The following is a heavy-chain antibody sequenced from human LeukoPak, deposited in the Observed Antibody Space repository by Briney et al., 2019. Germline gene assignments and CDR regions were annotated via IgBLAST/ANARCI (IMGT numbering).Heavy chain of an antibody. J-gene: IGHJ3*02. CDR2: IYSGGST. Sequence: GGSLRLSCAASGFTVSSNYMSWVRQAPGKGLEWVSVIYSGGSTYYADSVKGRFTISRDNSKNTLYLQMNSLRAEDTAVYYCARLICGGGDCGGAGAFDIWGQGTMVTVSS. V-gene: IGHV3-53*01. CDR3: ARLICGGGDCGGAGAFDI. CDR1: GFTVSSNY. D-gene: IGHD2-21*02.